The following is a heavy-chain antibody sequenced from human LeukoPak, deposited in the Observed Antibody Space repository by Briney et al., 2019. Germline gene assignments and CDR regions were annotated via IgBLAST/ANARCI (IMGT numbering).Heavy chain of an antibody. D-gene: IGHD5-18*01. Sequence: SETLSLTCTVSGGSISIYYWSWIRQPPGKGLEWIGYIYNSGSTNYNPSLKSRVTISVDTSKNQFSLNLGSVTAADTAMYYCASGGYSYGFDYWGQGTLVTVSS. V-gene: IGHV4-59*12. CDR1: GGSISIYY. J-gene: IGHJ4*02. CDR2: IYNSGST. CDR3: ASGGYSYGFDY.